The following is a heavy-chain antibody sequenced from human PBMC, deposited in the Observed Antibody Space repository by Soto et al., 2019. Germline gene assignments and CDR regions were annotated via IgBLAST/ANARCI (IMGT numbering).Heavy chain of an antibody. CDR2: ISGSGGIT. J-gene: IGHJ5*02. CDR3: AKDRSTYYLVPPFDP. D-gene: IGHD3-10*01. Sequence: GGSLRLSCAASGLTFSNYAMSWVRQAPGKGLEWVSAISGSGGITYYADSVKGRSTISRDNSKNTLYLQMNSLRAEDTAVYYCAKDRSTYYLVPPFDPWGQGTLVTVSS. V-gene: IGHV3-23*01. CDR1: GLTFSNYA.